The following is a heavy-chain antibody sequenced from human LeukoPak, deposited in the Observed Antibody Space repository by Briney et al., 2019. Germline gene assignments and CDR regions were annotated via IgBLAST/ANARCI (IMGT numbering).Heavy chain of an antibody. J-gene: IGHJ5*02. D-gene: IGHD3/OR15-3a*01. CDR2: ISGSGGNT. CDR3: ANRTGINHYHWIDP. CDR1: KVTFSDYA. V-gene: IGHV3-23*01. Sequence: GGSLRLSCAASKVTFSDYAMNWVRQAPGKGLEWVSGISGSGGNTYYADSVKGRFTISRDNSKNTLYLQMNGLRAEDTALYYCANRTGINHYHWIDPWGQGTQVTVSS.